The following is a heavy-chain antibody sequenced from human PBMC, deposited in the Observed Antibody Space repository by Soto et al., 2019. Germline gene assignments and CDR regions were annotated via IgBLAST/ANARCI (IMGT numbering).Heavy chain of an antibody. J-gene: IGHJ6*02. CDR1: GFTFSSYW. D-gene: IGHD2-15*01. V-gene: IGHV3-74*01. CDR3: ARDIVVVVATSDYGMDV. Sequence: EVQLVESGGGLVQPGGSLRLSCAASGFTFSSYWMHWVRQVPGKGLVWVSRINSDGSSTTYADSVRGRFTISRDNAKNTLYLQMHSLRAEDTAMYYCARDIVVVVATSDYGMDVWGQGTTVTVSS. CDR2: INSDGSST.